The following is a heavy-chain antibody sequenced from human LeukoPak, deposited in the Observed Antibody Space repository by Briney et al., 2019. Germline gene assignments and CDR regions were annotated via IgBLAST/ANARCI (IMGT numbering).Heavy chain of an antibody. CDR3: AKAIAAAGLSYYYCGMDV. J-gene: IGHJ6*02. CDR1: GFTFSSYA. CDR2: ISGRGGST. D-gene: IGHD6-13*01. V-gene: IGHV3-23*01. Sequence: GGPLRLSCAASGFTFSSYAMSWVRQAPGKGLEWVSGISGRGGSTYYADSVKGRFTISRDNSKNTLYLQMNSLRAEDTAVYYCAKAIAAAGLSYYYCGMDVWGQGTTVTVSS.